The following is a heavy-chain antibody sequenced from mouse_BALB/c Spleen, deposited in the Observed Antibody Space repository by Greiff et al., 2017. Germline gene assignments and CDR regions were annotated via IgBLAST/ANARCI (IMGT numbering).Heavy chain of an antibody. Sequence: QVQLKESAAELARPGASVKMSCKASGYTFTSYTMHWVKQRPGQGLEWIGYINPSSGYTEYNQKFKDKTTLTADKSSSTAYMQLSSLTSEDSAVYYCAISYYGNYVGYWGQGTTLTVSS. CDR3: AISYYGNYVGY. D-gene: IGHD2-10*01. V-gene: IGHV1-4*02. CDR2: INPSSGYT. J-gene: IGHJ2*01. CDR1: GYTFTSYT.